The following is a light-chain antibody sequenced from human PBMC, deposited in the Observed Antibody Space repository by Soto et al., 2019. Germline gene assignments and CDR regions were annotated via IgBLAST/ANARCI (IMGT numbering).Light chain of an antibody. Sequence: QSVLTQPPSASGTPGQRVTISCSGSSSNIGSNSVNWYQQLPGTAPKLLIYSNDRRPSGVPDRFSGSKSGTSASLAISGVQSEDEADYYCAAWDDSLNGYVFGTGTKLTVL. CDR2: SND. CDR1: SSNIGSNS. V-gene: IGLV1-44*01. J-gene: IGLJ1*01. CDR3: AAWDDSLNGYV.